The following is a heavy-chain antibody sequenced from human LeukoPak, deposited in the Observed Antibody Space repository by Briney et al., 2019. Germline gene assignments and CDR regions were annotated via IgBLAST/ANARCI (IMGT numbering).Heavy chain of an antibody. CDR1: GGSFSGYY. CDR3: SITTGTTLGLMDY. V-gene: IGHV4-34*01. CDR2: INHSGST. Sequence: SGTLSLTCAVYGGSFSGYYWRWIRQPPGKGLEWIGEINHSGSTNYNPSLKSRVTISVDTSKNQLSLKMSSATAADTAVYYCSITTGTTLGLMDYWGQGTLVTVSS. J-gene: IGHJ4*02. D-gene: IGHD1-1*01.